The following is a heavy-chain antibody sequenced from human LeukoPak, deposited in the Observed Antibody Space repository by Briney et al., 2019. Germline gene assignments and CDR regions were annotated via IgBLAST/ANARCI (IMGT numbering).Heavy chain of an antibody. J-gene: IGHJ4*02. CDR1: GGSISSYY. Sequence: PSQTLSLTCTVSGGSISSYYWSWIRQPPGKGLEWIGYIYYSGGTNYNPSLKSRVTISVDTSKNQFSLKLSSVTAADTAVYYCARELVPYYYFDYWGQGTLVTVSS. D-gene: IGHD6-6*01. CDR2: IYYSGGT. V-gene: IGHV4-59*01. CDR3: ARELVPYYYFDY.